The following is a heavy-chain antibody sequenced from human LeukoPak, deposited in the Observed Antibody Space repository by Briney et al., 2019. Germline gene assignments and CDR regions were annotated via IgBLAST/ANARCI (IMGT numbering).Heavy chain of an antibody. CDR2: FDPEDGET. CDR1: GYTLTELS. V-gene: IGHV1-24*01. CDR3: ATDSWSRDAFDI. J-gene: IGHJ3*02. Sequence: ASVKVSCKVSGYTLTELSMHWVRQAPGKGLEWMGGFDPEDGETIYAQKFQGRVTMTEDTSTDTAYMELSSLRSEDAAVYYCATDSWSRDAFDIWGQGTMVTVSS.